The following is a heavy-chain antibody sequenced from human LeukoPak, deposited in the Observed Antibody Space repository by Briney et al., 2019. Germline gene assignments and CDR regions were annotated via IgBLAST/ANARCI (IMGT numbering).Heavy chain of an antibody. J-gene: IGHJ4*02. CDR2: IYFSGST. CDR3: ARGYYDSSGYWLSYFDY. Sequence: SETLSLTCTVSGGSINNYYWSWIRQPPGRGLEWIGYIYFSGSTNYNPSLKSRVTISLDTSKNQFSLKLSSVTAADTAVYYCARGYYDSSGYWLSYFDYWGQGTLVTVSS. D-gene: IGHD3-22*01. V-gene: IGHV4-59*01. CDR1: GGSINNYY.